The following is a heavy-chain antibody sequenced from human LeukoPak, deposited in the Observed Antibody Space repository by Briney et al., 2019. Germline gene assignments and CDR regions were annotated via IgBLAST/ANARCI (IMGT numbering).Heavy chain of an antibody. CDR3: ARTPNIAVAGKAGGGDY. V-gene: IGHV5-51*01. Sequence: GESLKISCKGSGYSFTSYWIGWVRQMPGKGLEWMGIIYPGDSDTRYSPSFQGQVTISADKSISTAYLQWSSLKASDTAMHYCARTPNIAVAGKAGGGDYWGQGTLVTVSS. J-gene: IGHJ4*02. D-gene: IGHD6-19*01. CDR2: IYPGDSDT. CDR1: GYSFTSYW.